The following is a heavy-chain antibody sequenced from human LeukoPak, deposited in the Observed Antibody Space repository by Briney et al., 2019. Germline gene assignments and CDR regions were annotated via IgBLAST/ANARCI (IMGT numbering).Heavy chain of an antibody. D-gene: IGHD6-19*01. Sequence: PSETLSLTCAVSGVSISSSNWWSWVRQPPGKGLEWTGEIYHSGTTNYNPSLKSRVTISVDKSKNHFSLKLSSVIAADTAVYYCARAQAVAGTSVAMDVWGQGTTVTVSS. CDR2: IYHSGTT. CDR1: GVSISSSNW. J-gene: IGHJ6*02. CDR3: ARAQAVAGTSVAMDV. V-gene: IGHV4-4*02.